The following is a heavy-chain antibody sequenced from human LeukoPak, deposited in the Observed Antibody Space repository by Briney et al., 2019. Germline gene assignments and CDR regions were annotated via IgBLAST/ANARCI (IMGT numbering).Heavy chain of an antibody. CDR2: ISYDGSNK. D-gene: IGHD5-12*01. CDR3: GRDGPRFVEDMGWLQFPDY. V-gene: IGHV3-30*01. CDR1: GFTFSSHA. J-gene: IGHJ4*02. Sequence: GGSLRLSCAASGFTFSSHAMHWVRQAPGKGLEWVAVISYDGSNKYYADSVKGRFTIPRDNSMNTLYVLMNSLRAEDTAVYYCGRDGPRFVEDMGWLQFPDYWGQGTLVTVSS.